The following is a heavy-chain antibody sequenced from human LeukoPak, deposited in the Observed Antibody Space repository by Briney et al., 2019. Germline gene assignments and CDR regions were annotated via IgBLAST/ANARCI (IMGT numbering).Heavy chain of an antibody. Sequence: SETLSLTCTVSGGSISSYYWSWIRQPPGKGLEWIGYIYYSGSTNYNPSLKSRVTISVDTSKNQFSLKLSSVTAADTAVYYCARGGHGSAEYYYGSGSLNWFDPWGQGTLVTVSS. CDR3: ARGGHGSAEYYYGSGSLNWFDP. CDR1: GGSISSYY. CDR2: IYYSGST. D-gene: IGHD3-10*01. J-gene: IGHJ5*02. V-gene: IGHV4-59*01.